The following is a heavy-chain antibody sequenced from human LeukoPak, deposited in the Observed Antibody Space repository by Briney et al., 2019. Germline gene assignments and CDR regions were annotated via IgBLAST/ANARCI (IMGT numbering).Heavy chain of an antibody. J-gene: IGHJ5*02. CDR2: ISSRGDKT. CDR1: GFTFSAYA. V-gene: IGHV3-23*01. Sequence: PGGSLRLSCAASGFTFSAYAMSWVRQAPGKGLEWVSAISSRGDKTYYADSVKDRFTISRDNSQNTLSLQMYRLRDDDTAVYYCAKDQSPEYYDTSGFGGNWFDPWGQGTLVTVSS. CDR3: AKDQSPEYYDTSGFGGNWFDP. D-gene: IGHD3-22*01.